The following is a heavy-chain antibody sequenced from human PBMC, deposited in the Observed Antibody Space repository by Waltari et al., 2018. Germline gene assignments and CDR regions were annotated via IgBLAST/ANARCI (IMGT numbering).Heavy chain of an antibody. CDR1: GGTFSSYA. CDR3: ARSLATNYYDSSGYLDY. CDR2: VIPIFGTA. V-gene: IGHV1-69*01. D-gene: IGHD3-22*01. J-gene: IGHJ4*02. Sequence: QVQLVQSGAEVKKPGSSVKVSCKASGGTFSSYAISWVRQAPGQGLEWMGGVIPIFGTANYAQKCQCRVTITADESTSTAYMELSSLRSEDTAVYYCARSLATNYYDSSGYLDYWGQGTLVTVSS.